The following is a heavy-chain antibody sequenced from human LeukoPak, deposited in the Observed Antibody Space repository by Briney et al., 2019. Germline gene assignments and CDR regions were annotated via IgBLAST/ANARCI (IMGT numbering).Heavy chain of an antibody. D-gene: IGHD3-16*01. Sequence: GASVKVSCKASGGTFSSYAISWVRQAPGQRLEWMGGIIPIFGTANYAQKFQGRVTITADESTSTAYMELSSLRSEDTAVYYCARENIRDLGVFDYWGQGTLVTVSS. CDR2: IIPIFGTA. V-gene: IGHV1-69*13. CDR3: ARENIRDLGVFDY. J-gene: IGHJ4*02. CDR1: GGTFSSYA.